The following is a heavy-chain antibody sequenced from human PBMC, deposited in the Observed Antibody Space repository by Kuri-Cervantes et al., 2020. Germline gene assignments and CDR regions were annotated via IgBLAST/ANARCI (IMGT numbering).Heavy chain of an antibody. CDR2: INADGSDT. V-gene: IGHV3-74*01. Sequence: GESLKISCAASGFTFSTYWMHWVRQVPGKGPVWVARINADGSDTSYADSVKGRFTISRDNSKNTLYLQMNSLRAEDTAVYYCAKAIAPGYSYGTNWFDPWGQGTLVTVSS. CDR3: AKAIAPGYSYGTNWFDP. J-gene: IGHJ5*02. D-gene: IGHD5-18*01. CDR1: GFTFSTYW.